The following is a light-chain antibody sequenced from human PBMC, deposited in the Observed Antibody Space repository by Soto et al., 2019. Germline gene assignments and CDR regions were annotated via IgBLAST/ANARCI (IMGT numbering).Light chain of an antibody. V-gene: IGKV3-11*01. CDR1: QSVSSY. CDR2: DVS. J-gene: IGKJ5*01. CDR3: QQRNYWQVT. Sequence: EIVLTQSPVTLSLSPGERATLSCTASQSVSSYLAWYQQKPGQAPRLLIYDVSKRATGIPARFSGSGSGTDFTLTISSLEPEDFAVYYCQQRNYWQVTFGQGTRLEIK.